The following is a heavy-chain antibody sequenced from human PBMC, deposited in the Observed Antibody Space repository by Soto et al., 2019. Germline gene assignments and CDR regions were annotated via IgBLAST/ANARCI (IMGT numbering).Heavy chain of an antibody. Sequence: SETLCLTCTVFGGSSSSGVYYWSWIRQPAGKGLEWIGYIYSSGSTYYNPSLKSPVTISVDTSNNQFSLKLSSVTAAHTAAYYCARGVTATPAVWGKGTTVTVSS. J-gene: IGHJ6*04. CDR1: GGSSSSGVYY. CDR2: IYSSGST. CDR3: ARGVTATPAV. D-gene: IGHD2-21*02. V-gene: IGHV4-30-4*01.